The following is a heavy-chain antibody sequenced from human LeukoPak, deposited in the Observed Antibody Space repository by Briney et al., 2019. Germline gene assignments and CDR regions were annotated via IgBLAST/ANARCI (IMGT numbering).Heavy chain of an antibody. CDR3: AKITMIVVVISAFDI. CDR2: ISGSGGST. CDR1: GFTFSSYA. Sequence: GGSLRLSCVASGFTFSSYAMIWVRQAPGKVLEWVSAISGSGGSTYYADSVKGRFTISRDNSKNTLYLQMNSLRAEDTAVYYCAKITMIVVVISAFDIWGQGTTVTVSS. V-gene: IGHV3-23*01. D-gene: IGHD3-22*01. J-gene: IGHJ3*02.